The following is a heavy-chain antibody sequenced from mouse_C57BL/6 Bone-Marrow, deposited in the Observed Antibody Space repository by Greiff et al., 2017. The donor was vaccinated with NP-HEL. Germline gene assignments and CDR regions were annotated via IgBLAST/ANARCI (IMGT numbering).Heavy chain of an antibody. CDR2: IDPENGDT. V-gene: IGHV14-4*01. Sequence: VQLQHSGAELVRPGASVKLSCTASGFNIKDDYMHWVKQRPEQGLEWIGWIDPENGDTEYASKFQGKATITADTSSNTAYLQLSSLTSEDTAVYYCTTQCAWFAYWGQGTLVTVSA. CDR3: TTQCAWFAY. CDR1: GFNIKDDY. J-gene: IGHJ3*01.